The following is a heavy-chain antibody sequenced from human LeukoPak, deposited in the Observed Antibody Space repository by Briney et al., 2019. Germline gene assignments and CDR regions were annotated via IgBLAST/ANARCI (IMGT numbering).Heavy chain of an antibody. CDR1: GFTFTNYW. CDR2: IRHDESEI. CDR3: ARDPGRSGWDY. Sequence: GGSLRLSCAASGFTFTNYWMSWVRQPPGKGLEWVANIRHDESEIYYVDSVKGRFTISRDNAKDSLFLQMNSLRAEDTAVYYCARDPGRSGWDYWGQGALVTVPS. D-gene: IGHD6-19*01. V-gene: IGHV3-7*01. J-gene: IGHJ4*02.